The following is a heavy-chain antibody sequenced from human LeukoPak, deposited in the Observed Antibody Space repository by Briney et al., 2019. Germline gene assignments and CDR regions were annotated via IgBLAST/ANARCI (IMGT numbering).Heavy chain of an antibody. D-gene: IGHD6-19*01. CDR1: GFTFSSYA. CDR3: ARLAVAGTCLDY. CDR2: ISYDGSNK. Sequence: PGGSLRLSCAASGFTFSSYAMHWVRQAPGKGLEWLAVISYDGSNKYYADSVKGRFTISRDNSKNTLYLQMNSLRAEDTAVYYCARLAVAGTCLDYWGQGTLVTVSS. J-gene: IGHJ4*02. V-gene: IGHV3-30*04.